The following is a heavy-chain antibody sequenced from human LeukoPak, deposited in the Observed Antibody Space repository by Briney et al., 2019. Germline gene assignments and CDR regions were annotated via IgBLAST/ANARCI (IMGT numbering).Heavy chain of an antibody. V-gene: IGHV4-39*01. CDR2: IDYIGST. D-gene: IGHD6-19*01. Sequence: PSETLSLTCTVSGVALTSTSYFWGWIRQPPGKGLEWIGSIDYIGSTYYNPSLQSRVTISVDTSKNQFSLKLSSVTAADTAVYYCARPSLAGTWGTFDYWGQGTLVTVSS. CDR3: ARPSLAGTWGTFDY. CDR1: GVALTSTSYF. J-gene: IGHJ4*02.